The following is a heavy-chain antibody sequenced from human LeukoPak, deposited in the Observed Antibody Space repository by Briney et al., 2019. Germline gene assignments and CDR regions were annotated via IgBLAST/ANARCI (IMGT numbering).Heavy chain of an antibody. V-gene: IGHV3-21*01. D-gene: IGHD6-25*01. CDR2: ISSSSSYI. CDR1: GFTFSSYS. J-gene: IGHJ4*02. Sequence: GGSLRLSCASSGFTFSSYSMNWVRQAPGKGLKWVSSISSSSSYIYYADSVKGRFTISRDNAKNSLYLQMNSLRAKDTAVYYCARAAYSSGLPWGQGTLVTVSS. CDR3: ARAAYSSGLP.